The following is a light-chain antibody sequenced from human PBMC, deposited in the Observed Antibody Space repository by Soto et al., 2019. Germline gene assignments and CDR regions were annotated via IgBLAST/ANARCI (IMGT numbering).Light chain of an antibody. J-gene: IGKJ2*01. CDR3: QQYDTLPGYT. CDR2: DAS. V-gene: IGKV1-33*01. CDR1: HDISNN. Sequence: DIQMTQSPSSLSASVGDRVTITCQASHDISNNLNWYQQKPGKAPKLLVYDASNLETGVPSRFSGGGSATDFTFTISSLQPEDFATYYCQQYDTLPGYTFGQGTKLEIK.